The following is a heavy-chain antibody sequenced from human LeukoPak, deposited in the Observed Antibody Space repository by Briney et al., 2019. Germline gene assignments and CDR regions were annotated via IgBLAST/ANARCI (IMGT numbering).Heavy chain of an antibody. D-gene: IGHD1-1*01. CDR3: AKEPPYNGFDY. V-gene: IGHV3-30*18. CDR1: GFTFSSYG. Sequence: PGGSLRLSCAASGFTFSSYGMHWVRQAPGKGLEWVAVISYDGSNKYYADSVKGRFTISRDNSKNTLYLQMNSLRAEDTAVYYCAKEPPYNGFDYWGQGTLVTVSS. J-gene: IGHJ4*02. CDR2: ISYDGSNK.